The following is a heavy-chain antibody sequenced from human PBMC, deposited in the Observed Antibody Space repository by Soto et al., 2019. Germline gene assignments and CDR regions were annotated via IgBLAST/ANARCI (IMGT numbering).Heavy chain of an antibody. J-gene: IGHJ6*02. CDR2: IIPIFGTA. Sequence: GASVKVSCKASGGTFSSYAISWVRQAPGQGLEWMGGIIPIFGTANYAQKFQGGVTITADESTSTAYMELSSLRSEDTAVYYCARDIWRYYGDYPDYYYYGMDVWGQGTTVTVSS. D-gene: IGHD4-17*01. CDR3: ARDIWRYYGDYPDYYYYGMDV. CDR1: GGTFSSYA. V-gene: IGHV1-69*13.